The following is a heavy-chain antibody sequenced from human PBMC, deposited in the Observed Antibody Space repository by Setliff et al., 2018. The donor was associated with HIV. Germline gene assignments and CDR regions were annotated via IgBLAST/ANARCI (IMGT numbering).Heavy chain of an antibody. CDR2: IVPIFGTA. V-gene: IGHV1-69*13. D-gene: IGHD3-3*01. J-gene: IGHJ6*03. Sequence: SVKVSCKASGGTFSGYAISWVRQAPGQGLELMGGIVPIFGTANYAQKFQGRVTITADESTSTAYMELSSLRSEDTAVYYCARGEKRFLEWLPLDYYYYYYMDVWGKGITVTVSS. CDR3: ARGEKRFLEWLPLDYYYYYYMDV. CDR1: GGTFSGYA.